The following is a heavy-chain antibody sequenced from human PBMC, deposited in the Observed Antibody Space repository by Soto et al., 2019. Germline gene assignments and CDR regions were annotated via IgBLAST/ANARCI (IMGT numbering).Heavy chain of an antibody. J-gene: IGHJ3*02. V-gene: IGHV1-2*04. CDR2: INPNSGGT. Sequence: EASVKVSCKASGYTFTGYYMHWVRQAPGQGLEWMGWINPNSGGTNYAQKFQGWVTMTRDTSISTAYMELSRLRSDDTAVYYCARAEVAAAGHDAFDIWGQGTMVTVSS. CDR1: GYTFTGYY. CDR3: ARAEVAAAGHDAFDI. D-gene: IGHD6-13*01.